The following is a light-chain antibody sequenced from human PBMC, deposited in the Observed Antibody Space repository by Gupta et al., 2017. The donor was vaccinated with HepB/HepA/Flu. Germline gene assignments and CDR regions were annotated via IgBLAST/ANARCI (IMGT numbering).Light chain of an antibody. Sequence: EIVLTQPPATLSLSPGDRATLSCRASQSVSSYLHWYQQKPGQAPRLLIYDASNRATGIPTRFSGSGSGTDFTLTISSLEPEDFAVYYCQQRNNWPPSITFGQGTRLEIK. V-gene: IGKV3-11*01. CDR3: QQRNNWPPSIT. CDR1: QSVSSY. J-gene: IGKJ5*01. CDR2: DAS.